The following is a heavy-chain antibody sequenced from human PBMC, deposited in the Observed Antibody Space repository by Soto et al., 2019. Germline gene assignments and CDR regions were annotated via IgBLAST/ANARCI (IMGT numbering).Heavy chain of an antibody. J-gene: IGHJ4*02. V-gene: IGHV1-69*04. D-gene: IGHD3-22*01. CDR2: VNPILSMS. CDR1: GDTFSFYS. Sequence: SVKVSCKASGDTFSFYSINWVRQAPGLGLEWMGRVNPILSMSNYAQRFQGRVTMTADASTSTAYLELSSLRSEDSAVYYCARDYTSSYNYDSTNYGYFDFWGLGTLVTVSS. CDR3: ARDYTSSYNYDSTNYGYFDF.